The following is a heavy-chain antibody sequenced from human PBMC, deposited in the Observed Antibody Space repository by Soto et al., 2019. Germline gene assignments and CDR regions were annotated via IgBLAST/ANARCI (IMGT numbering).Heavy chain of an antibody. D-gene: IGHD3-22*01. CDR2: IYSGGST. CDR1: GFTVSSNY. V-gene: IGHV3-53*01. J-gene: IGHJ4*02. Sequence: GGSLRLSCAASGFTVSSNYMSWVRQAPGKGLEWVSVIYSGGSTYYADSVKGRFTISRDNSKNTLYLQMNSLRAEDTAVYYCAKHKRVNYYDSSGSVPIFDYWGQGTLVTVSS. CDR3: AKHKRVNYYDSSGSVPIFDY.